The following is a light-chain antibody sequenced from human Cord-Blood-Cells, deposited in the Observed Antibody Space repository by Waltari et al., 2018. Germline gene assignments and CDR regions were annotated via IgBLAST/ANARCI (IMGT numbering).Light chain of an antibody. Sequence: EIVVTQSPGPLPAPPGGLATISGRTSQSVSSHLAWYQQKPVQAHRLLIYAAAPRATGMPARLSGSGCRTEITITTRSQQQEESPVYYWQQYNNWPPWTPGQGTKVDIK. CDR1: QSVSSH. CDR3: QQYNNWPPWT. J-gene: IGKJ1*01. CDR2: AAA. V-gene: IGKV3-15*01.